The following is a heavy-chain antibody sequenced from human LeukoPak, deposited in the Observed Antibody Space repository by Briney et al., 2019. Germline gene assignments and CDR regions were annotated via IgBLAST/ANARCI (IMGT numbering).Heavy chain of an antibody. D-gene: IGHD1-14*01. V-gene: IGHV4-4*09. CDR2: IHTSKSA. CDR3: ARHAQRTGRDYYFDY. J-gene: IGHJ4*02. Sequence: PSETLSLSCTVSGGSISGYYWSWIRQPPGKGLEWIGYIHTSKSANYSPSLKSRVTTAVDTSKNQFSLKLSSVTATDTAVYFCARHAQRTGRDYYFDYWGQGTLVTVSS. CDR1: GGSISGYY.